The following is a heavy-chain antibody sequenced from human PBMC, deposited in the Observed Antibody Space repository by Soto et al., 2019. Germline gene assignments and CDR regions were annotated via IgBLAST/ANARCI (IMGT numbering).Heavy chain of an antibody. CDR1: GGSFSGYY. CDR2: INHSGST. J-gene: IGHJ4*02. CDR3: ARAYFRVTMVRGVTTYYLDY. Sequence: SDILSRTCAVYGGSFSGYYWSWIRQPPGKGLEWIGEINHSGSTNYNPSIKSRVTISVDTSKNQFSLKLSSVTAADTAVYYCARAYFRVTMVRGVTTYYLDYWAQGTLVQVYS. D-gene: IGHD3-10*01. V-gene: IGHV4-34*01.